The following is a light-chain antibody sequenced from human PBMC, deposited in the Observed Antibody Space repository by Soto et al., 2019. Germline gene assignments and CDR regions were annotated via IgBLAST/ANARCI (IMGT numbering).Light chain of an antibody. CDR3: QQYNTYSTT. Sequence: DIQMTQSPSTLSASVGDRVTITCRASQTISSWLAWYQQKPGKAPKLLFYDASNLESGVPSRFSGSGSGTEFTLTISSLQPDDFATYYCQQYNTYSTTFGQGTKLEIK. J-gene: IGKJ2*01. V-gene: IGKV1-5*01. CDR2: DAS. CDR1: QTISSW.